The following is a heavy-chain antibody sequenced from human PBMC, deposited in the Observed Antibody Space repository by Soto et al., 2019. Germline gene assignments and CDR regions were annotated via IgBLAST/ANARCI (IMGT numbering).Heavy chain of an antibody. CDR3: ARDHMVATGNAFDY. D-gene: IGHD5-12*01. CDR1: GYTFSSYG. Sequence: QVQLVQSGAEVKKPGASVKVSCKASGYTFSSYGISWVRQAPGQGLEWMGWISAYNGNTNYAQKGQGRVTMTKNTSTSQAYMELRSLRSDDTAVYYCARDHMVATGNAFDYWGQGTLVTVSS. CDR2: ISAYNGNT. V-gene: IGHV1-18*04. J-gene: IGHJ4*02.